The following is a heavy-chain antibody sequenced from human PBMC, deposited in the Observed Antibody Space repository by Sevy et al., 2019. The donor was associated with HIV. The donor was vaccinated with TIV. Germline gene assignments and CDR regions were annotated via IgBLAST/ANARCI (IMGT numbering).Heavy chain of an antibody. CDR1: GYTFTSYY. Sequence: ASVKVSCKASGYTFTSYYMHWVRQAPGQGLEWMGIINPSGGSTSYAQKFQGRVTMTRDTSTSTVYMELSSLRSEDTAMYYCARSGADSRTTVVTFVLDYWGQGTLVTVSS. CDR2: INPSGGST. J-gene: IGHJ4*02. D-gene: IGHD4-17*01. V-gene: IGHV1-46*01. CDR3: ARSGADSRTTVVTFVLDY.